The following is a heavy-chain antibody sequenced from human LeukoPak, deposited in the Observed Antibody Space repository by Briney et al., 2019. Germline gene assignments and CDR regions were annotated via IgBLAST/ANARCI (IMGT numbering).Heavy chain of an antibody. V-gene: IGHV3-66*01. CDR1: GFTVSSNS. D-gene: IGHD3-10*01. Sequence: GGSLRLSCTVSGFTVSSNSMSWVRQAPGKGLEWVSFIYSGGNTHNSDSVKGRFTISRDNAKNSLYLQMNGLRADDTAVYYCAKSRGFYGSGSPPTFEYWGQGTLVTVSS. J-gene: IGHJ4*02. CDR2: IYSGGNT. CDR3: AKSRGFYGSGSPPTFEY.